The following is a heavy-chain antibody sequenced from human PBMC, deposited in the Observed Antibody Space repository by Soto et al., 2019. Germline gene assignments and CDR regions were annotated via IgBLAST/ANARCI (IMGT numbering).Heavy chain of an antibody. CDR3: ARGRRGGHDYLDY. CDR2: ISSSSSYI. CDR1: GFTFSSYS. V-gene: IGHV3-21*01. Sequence: EVQLVESGGGLVKPGGSLRLSCAASGFTFSSYSMNWVRQAPGKGLEWVSSISSSSSYIYYADSVKGRFTISRDNAKNSLYLQMNSLRAEDTAVYYCARGRRGGHDYLDYLGQGPLVTVSS. J-gene: IGHJ4*02. D-gene: IGHD5-12*01.